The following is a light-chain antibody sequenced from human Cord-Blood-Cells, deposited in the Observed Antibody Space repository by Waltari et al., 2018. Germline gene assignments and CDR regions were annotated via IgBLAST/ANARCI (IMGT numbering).Light chain of an antibody. CDR3: LLSYSGARV. CDR2: DTS. V-gene: IGLV7-46*01. J-gene: IGLJ3*02. CDR1: TGAVTSGHY. Sequence: QAVVNQEPSLTVSPGGTVTLTCGSSTGAVTSGHYPYWFQQKPGQAARTLICDTSNKHTWTPARFSGSLLGGKAALTLSGAQPEDEAEYYCLLSYSGARVFGGGTKLTVL.